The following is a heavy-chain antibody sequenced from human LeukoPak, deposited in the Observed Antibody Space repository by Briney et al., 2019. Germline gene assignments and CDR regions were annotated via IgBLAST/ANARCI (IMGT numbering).Heavy chain of an antibody. CDR1: GFTFSSYA. D-gene: IGHD3-10*01. V-gene: IGHV3-23*01. J-gene: IGHJ4*02. CDR3: AKADSYYYGSGSYEGY. CDR2: ISGSGAST. Sequence: GGSLRLSCAASGFTFSSYAMTWVRQAPGKGLEWVSAISGSGASTYYADSVKGRFTISRDNSKNTLYLRMNSLRAEDTAVYYCAKADSYYYGSGSYEGYWGQGTLVTVSS.